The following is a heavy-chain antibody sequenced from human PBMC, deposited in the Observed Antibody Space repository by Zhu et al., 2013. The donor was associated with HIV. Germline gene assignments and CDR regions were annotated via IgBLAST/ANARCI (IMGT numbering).Heavy chain of an antibody. J-gene: IGHJ4*02. CDR1: EGTFSRYA. CDR3: ARAGAERWLQSAYYFDY. Sequence: QVQLVQSGAEVKKPGSSVKVSCKASEGTFSRYAISWVRQAPGQGLEWMGEIIPIFGATNYAQRFQGRVTITADESTSTAYMELSSLRSEDTAMYYCARAGAERWLQSAYYFDYWGQGNLVTVSS. V-gene: IGHV1-69*01. D-gene: IGHD5-12*01. CDR2: IIPIFGAT.